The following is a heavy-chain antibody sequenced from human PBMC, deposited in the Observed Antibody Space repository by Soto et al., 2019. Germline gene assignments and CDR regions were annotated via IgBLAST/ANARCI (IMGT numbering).Heavy chain of an antibody. V-gene: IGHV3-23*01. Sequence: EEQLLESGGGLVQPGGSLRLSCAASGFRFSDYSMSWVRQVPGGGLEWVAVISADGHSTYFADSVKGRFTITRDNNRNSLYLQMNSLRAEDTAFYYCAKSLYFYDSSPSDSWGRGTLVTVSS. CDR3: AKSLYFYDSSPSDS. CDR1: GFRFSDYS. J-gene: IGHJ4*02. D-gene: IGHD3-22*01. CDR2: ISADGHST.